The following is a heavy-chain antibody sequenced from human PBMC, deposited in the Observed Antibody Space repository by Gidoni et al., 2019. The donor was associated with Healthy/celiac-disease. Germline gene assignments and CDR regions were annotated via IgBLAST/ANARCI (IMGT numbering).Heavy chain of an antibody. J-gene: IGHJ5*02. CDR1: GGSISSSSYY. Sequence: QLQLQESGPGLVKPSETLSLTCTVSGGSISSSSYYWGWIRQPPGKGLEWIGSIYYSGSTYYNPSLKSRVTISVDTSKNQFSLKLSSVTAADTAVYYCARRYYGSGPSFDPWGQGTLVTVSS. V-gene: IGHV4-39*01. D-gene: IGHD3-10*01. CDR2: IYYSGST. CDR3: ARRYYGSGPSFDP.